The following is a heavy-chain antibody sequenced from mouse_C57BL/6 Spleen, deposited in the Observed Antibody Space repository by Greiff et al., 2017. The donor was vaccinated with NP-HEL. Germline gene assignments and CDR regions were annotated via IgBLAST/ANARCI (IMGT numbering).Heavy chain of an antibody. CDR1: GYAFSSYW. CDR3: ARAISTWFAY. V-gene: IGHV1-80*01. CDR2: IYPGDGDT. D-gene: IGHD6-1*01. J-gene: IGHJ2*01. Sequence: VQRVESGAELVKPGASVKISCKASGYAFSSYWMNWVKQRPGKGLEWIGQIYPGDGDTNYNGKFKGKATLTADKSSSTAYMQLSSLTSEDSAVYYCARAISTWFAYWGQGTTLTVS.